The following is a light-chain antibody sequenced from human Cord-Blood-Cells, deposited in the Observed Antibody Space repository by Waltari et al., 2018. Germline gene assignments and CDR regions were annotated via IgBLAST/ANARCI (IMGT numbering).Light chain of an antibody. Sequence: QSALTQPASVSGSPGQSITISCTGTSSDVGSYNLVSWYQQHPGKAPKLMNYEGSKRPAGVCNRFAGSKSGNTASLTISGLQAEDEADYYCCSYAGSYVVFGGGTKLTVL. CDR1: SSDVGSYNL. V-gene: IGLV2-23*01. CDR3: CSYAGSYVV. J-gene: IGLJ2*01. CDR2: EGS.